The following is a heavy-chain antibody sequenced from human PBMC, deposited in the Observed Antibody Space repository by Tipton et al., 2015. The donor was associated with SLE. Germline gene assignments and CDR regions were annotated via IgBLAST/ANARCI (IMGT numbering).Heavy chain of an antibody. CDR3: ARDVTTVTSYYLDY. D-gene: IGHD4-17*01. CDR2: ISSSSSYI. J-gene: IGHJ4*02. V-gene: IGHV3-21*03. CDR1: GFTFRSYS. Sequence: GSLRLSCAASGFTFRSYSMNWVRQAPGKGLEWVSSISSSSSYIHYADPVKGRFPISRDNAKNSLYLQMNSLRAEDTAVYYCARDVTTVTSYYLDYWGQETLVTVSS.